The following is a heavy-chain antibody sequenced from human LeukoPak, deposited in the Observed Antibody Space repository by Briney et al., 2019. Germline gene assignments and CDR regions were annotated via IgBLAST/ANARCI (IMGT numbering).Heavy chain of an antibody. CDR2: ITGSGDIT. Sequence: PGGSLRLSCRASGFTFSTYVMSWVRQAPGKGLEWVSSITGSGDITYYADSVKGRFTISRDNSENMRFLQMSSLRAEDTAIYFCAKDRRTIAATGTFFWGQGTLVTVSS. V-gene: IGHV3-23*01. D-gene: IGHD6-13*01. CDR3: AKDRRTIAATGTFF. J-gene: IGHJ4*02. CDR1: GFTFSTYV.